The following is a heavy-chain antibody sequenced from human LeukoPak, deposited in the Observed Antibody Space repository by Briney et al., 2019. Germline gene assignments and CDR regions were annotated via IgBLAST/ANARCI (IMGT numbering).Heavy chain of an antibody. CDR3: ARHQDTSGWGTFPLDY. D-gene: IGHD3-10*01. CDR1: GGSITNYY. Sequence: SETLSLTCAVSGGSITNYYWSWLRQPPGKGLEWIAYIYYTGSTNYNPSLKSRVTISVDTSKNQFSLKLSSVTAADTAVYYCARHQDTSGWGTFPLDYWGQGTLVTVSS. CDR2: IYYTGST. V-gene: IGHV4-59*08. J-gene: IGHJ4*02.